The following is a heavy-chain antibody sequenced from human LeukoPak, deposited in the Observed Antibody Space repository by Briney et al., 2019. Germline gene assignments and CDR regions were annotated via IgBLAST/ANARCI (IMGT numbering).Heavy chain of an antibody. Sequence: PGGSLRLSCAASGFTFSSYWMSWVRQAPGKGLEWVANIKQDGSEKYYVDSVKGRFTISGDNAKNSLYLQMNSLGAEDTAVYYCARDVNVLRYFDWLSPVDYWGQGTLVTVSS. V-gene: IGHV3-7*01. D-gene: IGHD3-9*01. CDR1: GFTFSSYW. CDR3: ARDVNVLRYFDWLSPVDY. CDR2: IKQDGSEK. J-gene: IGHJ4*02.